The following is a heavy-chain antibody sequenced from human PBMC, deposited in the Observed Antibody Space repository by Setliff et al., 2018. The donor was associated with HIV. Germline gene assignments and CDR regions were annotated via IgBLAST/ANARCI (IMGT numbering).Heavy chain of an antibody. J-gene: IGHJ4*02. CDR2: ISGCNGNT. D-gene: IGHD3-10*01. V-gene: IGHV1-18*01. CDR1: GYTFTNLG. Sequence: ASVKVSCKASGYTFTNLGISWVRQAPGQGPEWMGWISGCNGNTNYAEKFQGRLTLTTDTSTSTVYLELRSLTSDDTAVYYCTRVHCDGTGGDYWGQGTLVTVSS. CDR3: TRVHCDGTGGDY.